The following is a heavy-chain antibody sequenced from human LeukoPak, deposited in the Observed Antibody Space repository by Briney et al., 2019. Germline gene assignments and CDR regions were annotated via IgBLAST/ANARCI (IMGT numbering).Heavy chain of an antibody. Sequence: SETLPLTCTVSGGSINSGDYYWSWIPQPPGKGLEWIGYIYHSGSTYYNPSLKSRVTVSVDTSKNQFSLKLSSVTAADTAVYYCARVIAVAGDLEYFQHWGQGTLVTVSS. CDR3: ARVIAVAGDLEYFQH. J-gene: IGHJ1*01. D-gene: IGHD6-13*01. CDR1: GGSINSGDYY. CDR2: IYHSGST. V-gene: IGHV4-30-4*01.